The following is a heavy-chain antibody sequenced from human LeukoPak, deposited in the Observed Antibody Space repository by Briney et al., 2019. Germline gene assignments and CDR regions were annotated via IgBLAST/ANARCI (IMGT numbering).Heavy chain of an antibody. CDR2: INHSGSI. D-gene: IGHD3-10*01. J-gene: IGHJ4*02. CDR3: ARDGRGYFDY. V-gene: IGHV4-34*01. CDR1: GGSFRGYY. Sequence: SETLSLTCVVYGGSFRGYYWSWIRQPPGKGLEWIGEINHSGSINYNPSLKSRVTMSIDTSKNEFSLKLSSVTAADTAVYYCARDGRGYFDYWGQGTLVTVSS.